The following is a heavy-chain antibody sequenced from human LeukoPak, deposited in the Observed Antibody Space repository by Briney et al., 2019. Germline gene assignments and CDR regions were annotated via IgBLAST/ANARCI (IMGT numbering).Heavy chain of an antibody. CDR1: GGSISSGSYY. V-gene: IGHV4-61*02. Sequence: SSETLSLTCTVSGGSISSGSYYWSWIRQPAGKGLEWIGRIYSSGSTNYNPSLKSRVTISLDTSKNQFSLKLSSVTAADTAVYYCARDRVGQQLVGRNYYYYYMDVWGKGTTVTISS. J-gene: IGHJ6*03. CDR2: IYSSGST. D-gene: IGHD6-13*01. CDR3: ARDRVGQQLVGRNYYYYYMDV.